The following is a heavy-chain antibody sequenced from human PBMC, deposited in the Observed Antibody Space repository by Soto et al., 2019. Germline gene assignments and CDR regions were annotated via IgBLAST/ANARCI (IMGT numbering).Heavy chain of an antibody. CDR3: ARGGVREGVLLKSIFDY. D-gene: IGHD2-8*01. J-gene: IGHJ4*02. V-gene: IGHV3-30-3*01. CDR2: ISYDGSNK. CDR1: GFTFSSYA. Sequence: GGSLRLSCAASGFTFSSYAMHWGRQAPGKGLEWVAVISYDGSNKYYADSVKGRFTISRDNSKNTLYLQMNSLRAEDTAVYYCARGGVREGVLLKSIFDYPGKGTVVT.